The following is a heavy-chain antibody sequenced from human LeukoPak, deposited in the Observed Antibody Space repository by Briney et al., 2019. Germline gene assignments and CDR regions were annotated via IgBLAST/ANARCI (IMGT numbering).Heavy chain of an antibody. Sequence: MPSETLPLTCTVSGGSISSYYWSWIRQPPGKGLEWIGYIYYSGSTNYNPSLKSRVTISVDTSKNQFSLKLSSVTAADTAVYYCARAQGYGVFDLWGRGTLVTVSS. D-gene: IGHD5-18*01. J-gene: IGHJ2*01. CDR1: GGSISSYY. CDR2: IYYSGST. CDR3: ARAQGYGVFDL. V-gene: IGHV4-59*01.